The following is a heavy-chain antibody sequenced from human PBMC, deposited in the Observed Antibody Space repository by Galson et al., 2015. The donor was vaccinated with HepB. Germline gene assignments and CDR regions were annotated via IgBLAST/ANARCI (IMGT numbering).Heavy chain of an antibody. CDR1: GFSFTNFW. J-gene: IGHJ5*02. Sequence: SLRLSCAASGFSFTNFWMSWVRQAPGKGLEWVANIKQDGSEKYYVGSVKGRFTISRDNAKNSLYLQMNGLRAEDTAVYYCARFVWGSNRGFDPWGQGTLVTVSS. D-gene: IGHD3-16*01. CDR3: ARFVWGSNRGFDP. V-gene: IGHV3-7*01. CDR2: IKQDGSEK.